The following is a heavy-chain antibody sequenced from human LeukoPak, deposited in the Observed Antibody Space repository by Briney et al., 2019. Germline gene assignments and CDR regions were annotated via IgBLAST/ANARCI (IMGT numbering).Heavy chain of an antibody. Sequence: GGSLRLSCSASGFTFSSYAMHWVRQAPGKGLEYVSAISSNGGSTYYVDSVKGRFTISRDNSKNTLYLQMSSLRAEDTAVYYCVKDREYYYDSSGYFDYWGQGTLVTVSS. CDR1: GFTFSSYA. V-gene: IGHV3-64D*09. J-gene: IGHJ4*02. CDR3: VKDREYYYDSSGYFDY. D-gene: IGHD3-22*01. CDR2: ISSNGGST.